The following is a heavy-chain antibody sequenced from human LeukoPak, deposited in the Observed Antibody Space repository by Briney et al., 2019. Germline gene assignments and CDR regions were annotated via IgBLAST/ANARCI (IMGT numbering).Heavy chain of an antibody. Sequence: GGSLRLSCAASGFTFDDYAMHWVRQAPGKGLEWVSGISASGGSTYYADSVKGRFTISRDNSKNTLYLQVNSLRAEDTAVYYCAKWLVSSSWYYYYGMDVWGQGTTVTVSS. CDR3: AKWLVSSSWYYYYGMDV. J-gene: IGHJ6*02. V-gene: IGHV3-23*01. D-gene: IGHD6-13*01. CDR2: ISASGGST. CDR1: GFTFDDYA.